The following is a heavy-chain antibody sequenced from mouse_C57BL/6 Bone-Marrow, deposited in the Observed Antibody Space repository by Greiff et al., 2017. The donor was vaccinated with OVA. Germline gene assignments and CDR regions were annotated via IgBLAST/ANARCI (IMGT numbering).Heavy chain of an antibody. CDR3: ARHYYGIDWYFDV. Sequence: EVKLVESGGGLVQPGGSLKLSCAASGFTFSDYGMAWVRQAPRKGPEWVAFISNLAYSIYYADTVTGRFTISRENAKNTLYREMSRLRSEDTAMYDCARHYYGIDWYFDVWGTGTTVTVAS. CDR1: GFTFSDYG. V-gene: IGHV5-15*01. J-gene: IGHJ1*03. CDR2: ISNLAYSI. D-gene: IGHD1-1*01.